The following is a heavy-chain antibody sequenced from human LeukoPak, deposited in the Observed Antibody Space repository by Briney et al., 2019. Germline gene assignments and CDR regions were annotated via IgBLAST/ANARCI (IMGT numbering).Heavy chain of an antibody. CDR3: ARDRAAFDY. D-gene: IGHD6-13*01. Sequence: GGSLRLSCAASGFTFSSYAMHWVRQAPGKGLEWVVVISYDGSNKYYADSVKGRFTISRDNSKNTLYLQMNSLRAEDTAVYYCARDRAAFDYWGQGTLVTVSS. CDR1: GFTFSSYA. CDR2: ISYDGSNK. J-gene: IGHJ4*02. V-gene: IGHV3-30-3*01.